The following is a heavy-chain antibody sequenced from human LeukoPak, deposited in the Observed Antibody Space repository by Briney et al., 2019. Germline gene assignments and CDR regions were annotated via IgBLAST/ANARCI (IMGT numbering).Heavy chain of an antibody. CDR3: ARGGVIVGATIHTDFDY. J-gene: IGHJ4*02. Sequence: PSETLSLTCAVYGGSFSGYYWSWIRQPPGKGPEWIGEINHSGSTNYNPSLKSRVTISVDTSKNQFSLKLSSVTAADTAVYYCARGGVIVGATIHTDFDYWGQGTLVTVSS. D-gene: IGHD1-26*01. CDR2: INHSGST. V-gene: IGHV4-34*01. CDR1: GGSFSGYY.